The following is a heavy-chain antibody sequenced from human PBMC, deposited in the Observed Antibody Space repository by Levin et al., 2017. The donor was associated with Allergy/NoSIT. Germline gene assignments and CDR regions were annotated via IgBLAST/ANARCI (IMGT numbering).Heavy chain of an antibody. D-gene: IGHD1-26*01. Sequence: GESLKISCAASGFTFSSYGMHWVRQAPGKGLEWVAVISYDGSNKYYADSVKGRFTISRDNSKNTLYLQMNSLRAEDTAVYYCAKAVRELLRYYYGMDVWGQGTTVTVSS. V-gene: IGHV3-30*18. J-gene: IGHJ6*02. CDR2: ISYDGSNK. CDR1: GFTFSSYG. CDR3: AKAVRELLRYYYGMDV.